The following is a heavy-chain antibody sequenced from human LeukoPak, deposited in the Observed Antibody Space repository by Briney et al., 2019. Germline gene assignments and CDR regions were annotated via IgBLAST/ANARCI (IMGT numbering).Heavy chain of an antibody. Sequence: GASVKVSCKASGGTFSSYAISWVRQDPGQGLEWMGGIIPIFGTANYAQKFPGRVTITADESTSTAYMELSSLRSEDTAVYYCAMPDILTANYYYGMDVWGKGTTVTVSS. D-gene: IGHD3-9*01. CDR1: GGTFSSYA. J-gene: IGHJ6*04. CDR2: IIPIFGTA. CDR3: AMPDILTANYYYGMDV. V-gene: IGHV1-69*13.